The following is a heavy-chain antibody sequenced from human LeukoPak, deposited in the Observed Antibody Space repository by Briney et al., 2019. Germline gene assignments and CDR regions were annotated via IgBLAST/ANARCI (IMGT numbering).Heavy chain of an antibody. J-gene: IGHJ3*02. CDR2: ISSSSSYI. D-gene: IGHD3-10*01. CDR1: GFTFSSYS. CDR3: ARDMVRTRNDAFDI. V-gene: IGHV3-21*01. Sequence: GGPLRLSCAASGFTFSSYSMNWVRQAPGKGLEWVSPISSSSSYIYYADSVKGRFTISRDNAKNSLYLQMNSLRAEDTAVYYCARDMVRTRNDAFDIWGQGTMVTVSS.